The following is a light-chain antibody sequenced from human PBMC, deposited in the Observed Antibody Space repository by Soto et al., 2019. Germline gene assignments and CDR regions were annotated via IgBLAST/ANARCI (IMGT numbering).Light chain of an antibody. V-gene: IGLV2-14*01. CDR1: SSDVRTYNY. CDR2: DVS. J-gene: IGLJ1*01. CDR3: GSYATSSTL. Sequence: QSALTQPASVSGSPGQSITISCTGTSSDVRTYNYVSWYQQHPGKAPKLLIYDVSTRPSGTSNRFSGSKSGNTASLTISGLHSEDEDDSYGGSYATSSTLFRTGTKV.